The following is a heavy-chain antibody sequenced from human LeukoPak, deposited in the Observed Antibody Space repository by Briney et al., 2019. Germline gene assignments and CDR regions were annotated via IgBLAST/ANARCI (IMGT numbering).Heavy chain of an antibody. D-gene: IGHD6-19*01. CDR3: AKDSRDSGTVAVAGAIDY. J-gene: IGHJ4*02. Sequence: GGSLRLSCAASGFTFSSYAMHWVRQAPGKGLEWVAVISYDGSNKYYADSVKGRFTISRDNSKNTLYLQMNSLRAEDTAVYYCAKDSRDSGTVAVAGAIDYWGQGTLVTVSS. V-gene: IGHV3-30*04. CDR2: ISYDGSNK. CDR1: GFTFSSYA.